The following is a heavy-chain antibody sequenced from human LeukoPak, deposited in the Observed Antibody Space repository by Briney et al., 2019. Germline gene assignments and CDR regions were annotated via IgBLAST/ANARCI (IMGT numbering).Heavy chain of an antibody. D-gene: IGHD3-10*01. CDR1: GFPFSSYA. Sequence: GGSLRLSCAASGFPFSSYAMSWVRQAPGKGLEWVSGISGSGAGTYYADSVKGRFTISRDNAKDSLYLQMNSLRAEDTAVYYCVRGSSGTVVRGVAWAWFDPWGQGTLVTVSS. CDR3: VRGSSGTVVRGVAWAWFDP. CDR2: ISGSGAGT. J-gene: IGHJ5*02. V-gene: IGHV3-23*01.